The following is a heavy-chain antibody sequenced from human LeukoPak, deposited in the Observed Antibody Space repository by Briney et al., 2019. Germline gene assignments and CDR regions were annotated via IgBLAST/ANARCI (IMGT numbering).Heavy chain of an antibody. V-gene: IGHV1-18*01. CDR2: ISAYNGNT. D-gene: IGHD3-22*01. CDR3: ARVTYYYDSSGYYHSNWFDP. J-gene: IGHJ5*02. Sequence: ASVKVSCKASGGTFSSYAISWVRQAPGQGLEWMGWISAYNGNTNYAQKLQGRVTMTTDTSTSTAYMELRSLRSDDTAVYYCARVTYYYDSSGYYHSNWFDPWGQGTLVTVSS. CDR1: GGTFSSYA.